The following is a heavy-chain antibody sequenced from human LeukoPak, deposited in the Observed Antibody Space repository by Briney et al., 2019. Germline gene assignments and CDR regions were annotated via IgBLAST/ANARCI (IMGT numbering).Heavy chain of an antibody. V-gene: IGHV4-34*01. CDR1: GGSFSGYY. J-gene: IGHJ5*02. CDR2: INHSGST. CDR3: ARGGFTMVRGVIRWFDP. D-gene: IGHD3-10*01. Sequence: SETLSLTCAVYGGSFSGYYWGWIRQPPGKGLEWIGEINHSGSTNYNPSLKSRVTISVDTSKNQFSLKMNSVTAADTAVYYCARGGFTMVRGVIRWFDPWGQGTLVTVSS.